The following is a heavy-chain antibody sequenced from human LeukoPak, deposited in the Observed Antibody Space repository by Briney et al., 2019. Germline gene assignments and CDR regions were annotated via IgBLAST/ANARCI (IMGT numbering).Heavy chain of an antibody. Sequence: GRSLRLSCAASGFTFDDYAMHWVRHAPGKGLEWVSGISWNSGSIGYADSVKGRFTISRDNAKNSLYLQMNSLRAEDTALYYCAKGTNYDLQGNVDYWGQGTLVSVSS. CDR1: GFTFDDYA. V-gene: IGHV3-9*01. CDR3: AKGTNYDLQGNVDY. D-gene: IGHD3-3*01. CDR2: ISWNSGSI. J-gene: IGHJ4*02.